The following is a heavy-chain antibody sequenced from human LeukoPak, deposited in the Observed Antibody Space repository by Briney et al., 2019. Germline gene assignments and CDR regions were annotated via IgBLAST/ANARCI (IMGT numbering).Heavy chain of an antibody. J-gene: IGHJ4*02. Sequence: ASVKVSCKSSGYSFNYYGISWVRQAPGQGLEWMGWISGHNGDTRYAQKLQGRVTMTTDTSTNTAYMELRNLRLEDTAVYYCARDLPGVWLRSVPSFDYWGPGTLVTVSS. D-gene: IGHD5-12*01. CDR3: ARDLPGVWLRSVPSFDY. CDR2: ISGHNGDT. CDR1: GYSFNYYG. V-gene: IGHV1-18*01.